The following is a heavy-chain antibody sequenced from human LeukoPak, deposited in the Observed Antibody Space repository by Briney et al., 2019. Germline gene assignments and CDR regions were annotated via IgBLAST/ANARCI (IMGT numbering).Heavy chain of an antibody. J-gene: IGHJ4*02. CDR3: ARHHPLPYSSSWYGAQDY. D-gene: IGHD6-13*01. CDR1: GFTVSSNY. V-gene: IGHV3-66*04. CDR2: IYSGGST. Sequence: GGSLRLSCAASGFTVSSNYMSWVRQAPGKGLEWVSAIYSGGSTYYADSVKGRFTISRDNSKNTLYLQMNSLRAEDTAVYYCARHHPLPYSSSWYGAQDYWGQGTLVTVSS.